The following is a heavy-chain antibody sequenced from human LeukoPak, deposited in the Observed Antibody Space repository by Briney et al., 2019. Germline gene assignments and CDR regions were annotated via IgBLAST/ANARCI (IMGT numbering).Heavy chain of an antibody. CDR1: GFTLSSYE. J-gene: IGHJ4*02. D-gene: IGHD3-9*01. Sequence: PGGSLRLSCEASGFTLSSYEMNWVRLAPGKGLDRISYISRTGNRIYYADSVKGRFTISRDNAKNSLYLQMNSLRAEDTAVYYCAMILTGYSNYFDYWGQGTLVTVSS. CDR3: AMILTGYSNYFDY. CDR2: ISRTGNRI. V-gene: IGHV3-48*03.